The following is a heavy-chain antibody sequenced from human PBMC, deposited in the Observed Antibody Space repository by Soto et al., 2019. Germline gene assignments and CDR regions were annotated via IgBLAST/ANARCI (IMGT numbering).Heavy chain of an antibody. J-gene: IGHJ4*02. CDR3: ARGLGDDFWSGYRDYFDY. CDR2: ISYDGSNK. D-gene: IGHD3-3*01. V-gene: IGHV3-30-3*01. Sequence: QVQLVESGGGVVQPGRSLRLSCAASGFTFSSYAMHWVRQAPGKGLEWVAVISYDGSNKYYADSVKGRFTISRDNSKNTLYLQMNSLRAEDTAVYYCARGLGDDFWSGYRDYFDYWGQGTLVTVSS. CDR1: GFTFSSYA.